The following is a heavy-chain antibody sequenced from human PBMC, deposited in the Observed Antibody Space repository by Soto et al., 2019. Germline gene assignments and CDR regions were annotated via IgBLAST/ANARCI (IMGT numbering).Heavy chain of an antibody. Sequence: SETLSLTCTVSGGSISSYYWSWIRQPPGTGLEWIGYIYSSGSTNYNPSLKSRVTISVDTSKNQFSLKLSSVTVPATAVYFCGRAPDSRSSGGMDYWGQGTLVAVSS. V-gene: IGHV4-59*12. CDR1: GGSISSYY. CDR3: GRAPDSRSSGGMDY. D-gene: IGHD6-6*01. J-gene: IGHJ4*02. CDR2: IYSSGST.